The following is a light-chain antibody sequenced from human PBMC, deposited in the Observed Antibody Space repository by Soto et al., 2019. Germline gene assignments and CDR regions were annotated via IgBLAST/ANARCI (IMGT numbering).Light chain of an antibody. CDR2: KVS. J-gene: IGKJ2*01. CDR1: RSLVYSDGNTY. CDR3: MQGTHLPYT. V-gene: IGKV2-30*01. Sequence: DVVVTKSPLSLPVTLGQPASISCRSSRSLVYSDGNTYLNWFQQRPGQSPRRLIYKVSNRDSGVPDRFSGRGSGTDFTLKISRVEAEDVGVYYCMQGTHLPYTFGQGTKLEIK.